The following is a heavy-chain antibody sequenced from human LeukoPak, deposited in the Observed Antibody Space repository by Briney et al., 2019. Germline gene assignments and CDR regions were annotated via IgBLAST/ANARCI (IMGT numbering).Heavy chain of an antibody. CDR3: AREEGYFNWLRPGTGIAFDI. CDR2: SNNDGSST. D-gene: IGHD3-9*01. J-gene: IGHJ3*02. Sequence: PGGSLRLSCAASGFTLSSYWMHWVRQAPGKGLVWVSRSNNDGSSTSYADSVKGRFTISRDNAKNTLYLQMNRLRAEDTAVYYCAREEGYFNWLRPGTGIAFDIWGQGTMVTVSS. CDR1: GFTLSSYW. V-gene: IGHV3-74*01.